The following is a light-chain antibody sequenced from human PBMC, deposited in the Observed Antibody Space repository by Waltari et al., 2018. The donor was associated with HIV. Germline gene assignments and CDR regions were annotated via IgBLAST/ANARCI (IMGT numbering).Light chain of an antibody. CDR1: SSNIGSNT. Sequence: TPGQRFTISCSGSSSNIGSNTVNWYQQFSGTAPKLLISSNDQRPSGVPDRFSGSKSGTSASLAITGLQSEDEADYYCAAWDDNLDAYVFGTGTKVTVL. CDR2: SND. CDR3: AAWDDNLDAYV. J-gene: IGLJ1*01. V-gene: IGLV1-44*01.